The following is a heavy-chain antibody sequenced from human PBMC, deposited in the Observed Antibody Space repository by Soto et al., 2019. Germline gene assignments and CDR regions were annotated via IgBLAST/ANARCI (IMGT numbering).Heavy chain of an antibody. V-gene: IGHV3-30*18. CDR1: GFTFSSYG. CDR2: ISYDGSNK. CDR3: AKGHSYGSQYYYYYYGMDV. Sequence: SGGSLRLSCAASGFTFSSYGMHWVRQAPGKGLEWVAVISYDGSNKYYADSVKGRFTISRDNSKNTLYLQMNSLRAEDTAVYYCAKGHSYGSQYYYYYYGMDVWGQGTTVTVSS. D-gene: IGHD5-18*01. J-gene: IGHJ6*02.